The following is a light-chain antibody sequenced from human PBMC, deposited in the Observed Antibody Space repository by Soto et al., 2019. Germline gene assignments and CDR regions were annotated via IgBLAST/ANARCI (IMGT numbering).Light chain of an antibody. Sequence: QSVLTQPRSVSGSPGQSVTISCTGTSSDVGDYDYVSWYQQHPGKASKLMIYDVSKRPSGVPDRFSGSKSGNTASLTISGLQAEDEADYYCCSYAGSYTYVFGTGTKVTV. J-gene: IGLJ1*01. CDR1: SSDVGDYDY. CDR2: DVS. CDR3: CSYAGSYTYV. V-gene: IGLV2-11*01.